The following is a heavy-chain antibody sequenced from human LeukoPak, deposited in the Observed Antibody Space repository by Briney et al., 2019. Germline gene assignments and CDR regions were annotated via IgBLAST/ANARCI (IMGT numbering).Heavy chain of an antibody. Sequence: GGSLRLSCAASGFTFSSYEMNWVPQAPGKGLEWVSYISSNGSPIFYADSVKGRFTISRDNAKNSLALLMNSLRAEDTAVYYCARDGGSGILDWGQGTLVTVSS. D-gene: IGHD3-10*01. CDR3: ARDGGSGILD. V-gene: IGHV3-48*03. J-gene: IGHJ4*02. CDR1: GFTFSSYE. CDR2: ISSNGSPI.